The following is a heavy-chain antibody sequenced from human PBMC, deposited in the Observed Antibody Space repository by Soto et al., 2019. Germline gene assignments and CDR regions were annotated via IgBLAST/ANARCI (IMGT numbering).Heavy chain of an antibody. CDR3: ARATYDYDSSGMLPTGPHWYFDL. J-gene: IGHJ2*01. V-gene: IGHV1-69*12. Sequence: QVQLVQSGAEVKKPGSSVKVSCKASGGTFSSYAISWVRQAPGQGLEWMGGIIPIFGTANYAQKFQGRVTITADESTHTANTELRSLRYEDTAVYYCARATYDYDSSGMLPTGPHWYFDLWGRGTLVTVSS. D-gene: IGHD3-22*01. CDR1: GGTFSSYA. CDR2: IIPIFGTA.